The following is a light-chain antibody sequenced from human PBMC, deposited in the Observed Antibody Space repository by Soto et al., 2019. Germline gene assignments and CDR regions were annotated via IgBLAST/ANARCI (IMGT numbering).Light chain of an antibody. V-gene: IGKV1-33*01. CDR2: DAS. CDR3: QQYDNLPIT. CDR1: QDISNY. Sequence: DIQMTQSPSSLSASVGDRVTITCQASQDISNYLNWYQQKPGKAPQLLIYDASNLETGVPSRFSGSGSGTDFTFTISSLQPEDIATYYCQQYDNLPITFGQATRLESK. J-gene: IGKJ5*01.